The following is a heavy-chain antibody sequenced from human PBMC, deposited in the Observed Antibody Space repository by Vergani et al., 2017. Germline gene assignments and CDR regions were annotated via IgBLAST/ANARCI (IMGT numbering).Heavy chain of an antibody. D-gene: IGHD4-17*01. CDR3: ARNYGDYVDGMDV. CDR2: ISAYNGNT. V-gene: IGHV1-18*04. CDR1: GYTFTSYG. Sequence: QVQLVQSGAEVKKPGASVKVSCKASGYTFTSYGISWVRQAPGQGLEWMGWISAYNGNTNYAQKFQGRVTMTRDTSISTAYMELSRLRSDDTAVYYCARNYGDYVDGMDVWGQGTTVTVSS. J-gene: IGHJ6*02.